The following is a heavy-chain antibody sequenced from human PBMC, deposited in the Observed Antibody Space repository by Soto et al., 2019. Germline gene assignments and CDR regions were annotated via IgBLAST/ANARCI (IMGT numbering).Heavy chain of an antibody. Sequence: QVQLVESGGGVVQPGRSLRLSCAASGFTFSSYAMHWVRQAPGKGLEWVAVISYDGSNKYYADSVKGRFTISRDNSKNTRYLQMNSLRAEDTAVYYCARDQTYCGGDCYLDYWGQGTLVSVS. CDR3: ARDQTYCGGDCYLDY. V-gene: IGHV3-30-3*01. CDR1: GFTFSSYA. D-gene: IGHD2-21*02. J-gene: IGHJ4*02. CDR2: ISYDGSNK.